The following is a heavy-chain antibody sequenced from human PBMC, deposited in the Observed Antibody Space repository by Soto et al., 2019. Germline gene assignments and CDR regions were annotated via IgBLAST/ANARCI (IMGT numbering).Heavy chain of an antibody. CDR2: IIPIYGTA. J-gene: IGHJ6*02. Sequence: ASVKVSCKASGGTFSSYTISWVRQAPGQGLEWMGGIIPIYGTANYAQKFQDRVTIIADASTTTAYMELSSLRSEDTAIYYWAKDRRADWGSYCYCAMDVWGQGTTVTVSS. CDR3: AKDRRADWGSYCYCAMDV. CDR1: GGTFSSYT. D-gene: IGHD3-16*01. V-gene: IGHV1-69*13.